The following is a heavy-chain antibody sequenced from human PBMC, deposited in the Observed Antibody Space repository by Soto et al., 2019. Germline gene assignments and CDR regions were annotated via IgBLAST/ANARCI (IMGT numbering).Heavy chain of an antibody. J-gene: IGHJ6*02. CDR1: GFTFSDSY. Sequence: GGSLRLSCAASGFTFSDSYMSWIRQAPGKGLEWISYITFSGNTVYYADSLKGRFTISRDNAKNSLYLQMNRLRAEDTAVYYCARVSWREKYGMDVWGQGTTVTVSS. V-gene: IGHV3-11*01. CDR2: ITFSGNTV. CDR3: ARVSWREKYGMDV.